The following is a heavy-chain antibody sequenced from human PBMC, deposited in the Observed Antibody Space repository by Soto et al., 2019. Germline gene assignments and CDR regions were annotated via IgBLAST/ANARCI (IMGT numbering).Heavy chain of an antibody. Sequence: QVQLQESGPGLVKPSQTLSLTCTVSGDSISSGGYYWSWIRQHPGKGLEWIGYIYYSGSTYYNPSFKSRIIISVDTSKNQFSLKLSSVPAADTAVYYCARGSTVAAILFDYWGQGTLVTVSS. V-gene: IGHV4-31*03. CDR3: ARGSTVAAILFDY. J-gene: IGHJ4*02. D-gene: IGHD2-15*01. CDR1: GDSISSGGYY. CDR2: IYYSGST.